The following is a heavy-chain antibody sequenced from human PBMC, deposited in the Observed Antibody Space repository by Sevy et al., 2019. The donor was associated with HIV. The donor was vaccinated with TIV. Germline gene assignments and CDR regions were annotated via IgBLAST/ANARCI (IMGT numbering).Heavy chain of an antibody. Sequence: ASVKVSCKASGYNFAVYYMHWVRQAPGQGLEWMGRINPNSGVTNYAQKFQGRVTMTRDRSITTAYMELNRLGSDDSAVYYCAVLATISSFDYWGQGSLVTVSS. V-gene: IGHV1-2*06. CDR1: GYNFAVYY. CDR3: AVLATISSFDY. D-gene: IGHD5-12*01. CDR2: INPNSGVT. J-gene: IGHJ4*02.